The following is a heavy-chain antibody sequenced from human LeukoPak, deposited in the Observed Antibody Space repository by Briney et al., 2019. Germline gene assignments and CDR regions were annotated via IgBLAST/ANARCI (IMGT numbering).Heavy chain of an antibody. CDR1: GGSISRSSYY. D-gene: IGHD1-14*01. Sequence: PSETLSLTCTVSGGSISRSSYYWGWIRQPPGKGLEWIGNVYYSGSTYYNPSLKSRVTIPVDTSKNQFSLKLSSVTAADTAVYYCATNLYYFDYWGQGTLVSVSS. V-gene: IGHV4-39*01. J-gene: IGHJ4*02. CDR2: VYYSGST. CDR3: ATNLYYFDY.